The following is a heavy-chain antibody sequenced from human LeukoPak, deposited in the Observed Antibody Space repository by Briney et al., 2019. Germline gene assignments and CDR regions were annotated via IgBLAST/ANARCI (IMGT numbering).Heavy chain of an antibody. Sequence: ASVKVSCKASGYTFTSYGINWVRQATGQGLEWMGWMNPNSGNTGYAQRFQGRLTITRDTSISTAYMELSSLSSEDTAVYYCARRNFGSPRWFDPWGQGTLVTVSS. D-gene: IGHD1-7*01. V-gene: IGHV1-8*03. CDR2: MNPNSGNT. CDR3: ARRNFGSPRWFDP. J-gene: IGHJ5*02. CDR1: GYTFTSYG.